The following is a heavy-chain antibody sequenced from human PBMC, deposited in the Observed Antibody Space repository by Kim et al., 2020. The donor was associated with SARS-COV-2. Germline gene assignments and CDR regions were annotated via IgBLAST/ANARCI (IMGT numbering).Heavy chain of an antibody. CDR2: IVVGSGNT. V-gene: IGHV1-58*01. CDR1: GFTFNNSA. J-gene: IGHJ4*02. Sequence: SVKVSCKASGFTFNNSAVQWVRQARGQRLEWIGWIVVGSGNTNSAQKFQERVTITRDMSTSTAYMELSSLRSEDTAVYYCAADVAGYSSSWYNFDYWGQ. CDR3: AADVAGYSSSWYNFDY. D-gene: IGHD6-13*01.